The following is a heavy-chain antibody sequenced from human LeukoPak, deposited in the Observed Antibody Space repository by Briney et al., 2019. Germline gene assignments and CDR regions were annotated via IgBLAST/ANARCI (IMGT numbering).Heavy chain of an antibody. D-gene: IGHD1-26*01. V-gene: IGHV4-59*01. CDR2: IYYSGST. Sequence: SETLSLTCTVSGGSISSYYWSWIRQPPGKGLEWIGYIYYSGSTNYNPSLKSRVTISVDTSKKQFSLKLSSVTAADTAFYYCARYIVSYPHDAFDIWGQGTMVTVSS. J-gene: IGHJ3*02. CDR3: ARYIVSYPHDAFDI. CDR1: GGSISSYY.